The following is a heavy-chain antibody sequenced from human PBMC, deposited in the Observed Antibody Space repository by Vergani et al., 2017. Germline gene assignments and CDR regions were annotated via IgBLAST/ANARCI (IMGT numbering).Heavy chain of an antibody. CDR2: INWKSDSI. J-gene: IGHJ2*01. V-gene: IGHV3-9*01. Sequence: EVQLVESGGGLVQPGRSLRLSCAASGFTFDDYAMHWVRQAPGKGLEWVSGINWKSDSIAYADSVNGRVTISRDNAKNSLYLQMNSLRAEDKALYYCVKDIAASGKYWYFDLWGRGTLVTVSS. CDR3: VKDIAASGKYWYFDL. CDR1: GFTFDDYA. D-gene: IGHD6-13*01.